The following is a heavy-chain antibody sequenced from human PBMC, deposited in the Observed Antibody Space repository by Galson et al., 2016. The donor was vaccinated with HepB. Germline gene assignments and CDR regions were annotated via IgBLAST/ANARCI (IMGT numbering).Heavy chain of an antibody. Sequence: SLRLSCAASGFSFSDAWMTWVRQAPGKGLEWVGRIKTKTDGATTDFAASVKGRFTISRDDSKNTLYLQMNSLRAEDTAVYYSCNGGLSGAFDIWGQGTMVTVSS. D-gene: IGHD7-27*01. CDR3: CNGGLSGAFDI. CDR2: IKTKTDGATT. J-gene: IGHJ3*02. CDR1: GFSFSDAW. V-gene: IGHV3-15*01.